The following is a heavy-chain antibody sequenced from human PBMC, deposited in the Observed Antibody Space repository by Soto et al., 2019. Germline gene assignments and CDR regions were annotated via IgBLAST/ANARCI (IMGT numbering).Heavy chain of an antibody. CDR3: ARGNHRWLQLWYFGL. CDR1: GGTFSSYT. V-gene: IGHV1-69*12. Sequence: QVQLVQSGAEVKKPGSSVTVSCKASGGTFSSYTISWVRQAPGQGLEWMGGIIPIFGTANYAQKFQGRVTITAEESTRTAYMELSSLRSVDTAVYYCARGNHRWLQLWYFGLWGRGTLVTVSS. J-gene: IGHJ2*01. CDR2: IIPIFGTA. D-gene: IGHD5-12*01.